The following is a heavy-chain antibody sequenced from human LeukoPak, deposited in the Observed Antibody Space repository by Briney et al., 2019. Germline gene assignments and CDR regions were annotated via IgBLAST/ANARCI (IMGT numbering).Heavy chain of an antibody. D-gene: IGHD5-18*01. J-gene: IGHJ4*02. CDR3: AKDTGRYGLPFDY. CDR1: GFTFDDYA. CDR2: ISWNSGSI. Sequence: GGSLRLSCAASGFTFDDYAMHWVRQAPGKGLEWVSGISWNSGSIGYADSVKGRFTISRDNAKNSLYLQMNSLRAEDTALYYCAKDTGRYGLPFDYWGQGTLVTVSS. V-gene: IGHV3-9*01.